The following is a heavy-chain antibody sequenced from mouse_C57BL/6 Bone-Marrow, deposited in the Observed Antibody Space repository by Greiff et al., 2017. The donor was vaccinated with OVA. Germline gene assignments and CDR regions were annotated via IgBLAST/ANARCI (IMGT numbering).Heavy chain of an antibody. CDR1: GYTFTSYW. CDR2: IDPSDSYT. Sequence: QVQLQQPGAELVKPGASVKLSCKASGYTFTSYWMQWVKQRPGQGLEWIGEIDPSDSYTNYNQKFKGKATLTVDTSSSTAYMQLSSLTSEDSAVYYCSRESGYDYVGPSYYAMDYWGQGTSVTVSS. CDR3: SRESGYDYVGPSYYAMDY. J-gene: IGHJ4*01. V-gene: IGHV1-50*01. D-gene: IGHD2-4*01.